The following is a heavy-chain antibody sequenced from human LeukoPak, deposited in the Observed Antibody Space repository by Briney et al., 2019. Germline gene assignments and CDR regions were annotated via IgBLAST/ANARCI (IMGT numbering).Heavy chain of an antibody. V-gene: IGHV4-59*01. CDR2: IYYSGST. Sequence: PSETLSLTCTVSGGSISSYYWSWIRQPPGKGLEWIGYIYYSGSTNYNPSLKSRVTISVDTSKNQFSLKLSSVTAADTAVYYCAGVGGYSYGSFDHWGQGTLVTVSS. CDR1: GGSISSYY. J-gene: IGHJ4*02. D-gene: IGHD5-18*01. CDR3: AGVGGYSYGSFDH.